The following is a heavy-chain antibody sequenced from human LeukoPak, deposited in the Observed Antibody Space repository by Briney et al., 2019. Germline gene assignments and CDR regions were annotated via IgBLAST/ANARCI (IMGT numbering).Heavy chain of an antibody. D-gene: IGHD1-26*01. J-gene: IGHJ4*02. CDR3: ARHVGEGSSTGFDY. CDR1: GGSMSNYY. Sequence: SGTLSLTCTVSGGSMSNYYWSWIRQPPGEGLEWIAYIFSSGSTKYNPSLKSRVTISVDTSKNQFSLNLRSVTAADTAVYYCARHVGEGSSTGFDYWGQGTLVTVSA. V-gene: IGHV4-59*08. CDR2: IFSSGST.